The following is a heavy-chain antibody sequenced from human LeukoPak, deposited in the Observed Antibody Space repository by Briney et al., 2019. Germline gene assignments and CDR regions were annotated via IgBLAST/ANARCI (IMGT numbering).Heavy chain of an antibody. CDR2: ISGSGGST. D-gene: IGHD3-3*01. V-gene: IGHV3-23*01. Sequence: GGSLRLSCAASGFTFSSYAMSGVRQAPGKGLEWVSAISGSGGSTYYADSVKGRFTISRDNSKNTLYLQMNSLRAEDTAVYYCAKDSNFWSGYYESDYWGQGTLVTVSS. CDR1: GFTFSSYA. J-gene: IGHJ4*02. CDR3: AKDSNFWSGYYESDY.